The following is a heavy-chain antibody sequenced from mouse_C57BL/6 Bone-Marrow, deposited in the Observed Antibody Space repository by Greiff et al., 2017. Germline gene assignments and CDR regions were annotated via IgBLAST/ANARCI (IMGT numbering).Heavy chain of an antibody. J-gene: IGHJ1*03. Sequence: EVQLVESGGGLVKPGGSLKLSCAASGFTFSDYGMHWVRQAPEKGLEWVAYIRSGSSTINYADTMKGRFTISRDHAKNTLFLQMTSLRSEDTAMYYCARQYYGSSYWYFDVWGTGTTVTVSS. V-gene: IGHV5-17*01. CDR3: ARQYYGSSYWYFDV. D-gene: IGHD1-1*01. CDR2: IRSGSSTI. CDR1: GFTFSDYG.